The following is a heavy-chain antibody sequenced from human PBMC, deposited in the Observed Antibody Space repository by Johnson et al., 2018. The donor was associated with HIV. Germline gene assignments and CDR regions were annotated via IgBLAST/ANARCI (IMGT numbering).Heavy chain of an antibody. D-gene: IGHD6-13*01. CDR3: AKVAVATAAGGVALDI. CDR1: GFTFSDYS. J-gene: IGHJ3*02. Sequence: QVQLVESGGGVVQPGRSQRLSCAASGFTFSDYSMHWVRQAPGKGLEWVAIISNDGSNTYFADSVKGRFTISRDNSNNILYLQMNSLRVEDTAVYYCAKVAVATAAGGVALDIWGPGTMVTVS. CDR2: ISNDGSNT. V-gene: IGHV3-30*07.